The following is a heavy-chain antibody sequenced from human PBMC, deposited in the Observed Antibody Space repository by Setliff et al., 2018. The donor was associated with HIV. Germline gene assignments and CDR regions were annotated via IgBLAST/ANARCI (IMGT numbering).Heavy chain of an antibody. J-gene: IGHJ6*02. CDR3: AREWITAYYYYGLDV. CDR1: GFTFSSYS. CDR2: ISSSGSYI. V-gene: IGHV3-21*01. D-gene: IGHD3-10*01. Sequence: GGSLRLSCAASGFTFSSYSMNWVRQAPGKGLEWVSSISSSGSYIFYADSVQGRFTFSRDNAKNSLYLQMNSLRAEDTAVYYCAREWITAYYYYGLDVWGQGTTVTVSS.